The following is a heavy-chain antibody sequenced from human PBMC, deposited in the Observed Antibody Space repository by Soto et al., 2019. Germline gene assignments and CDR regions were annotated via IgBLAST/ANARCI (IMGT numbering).Heavy chain of an antibody. CDR3: AREARGSRSYRVPSSDL. Sequence: QVQLVQSGAEVKKPGASVKVSCKASGYTFTGYYMHWVRQAPGQVLEWMGWINPNSGGTNYAQKFQGRVTMTRETFISTAYMELSRLRSDATAVYYCAREARGSRSYRVPSSDLWGQGTLVTVSS. V-gene: IGHV1-2*02. D-gene: IGHD1-26*01. J-gene: IGHJ5*02. CDR2: INPNSGGT. CDR1: GYTFTGYY.